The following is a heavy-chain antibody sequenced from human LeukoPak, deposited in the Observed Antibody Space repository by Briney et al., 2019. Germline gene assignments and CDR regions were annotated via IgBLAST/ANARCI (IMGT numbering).Heavy chain of an antibody. J-gene: IGHJ2*01. Sequence: PGGSLRLSCAASGFTFSTYAMSWVRQAPGKGLEWVSAITGSGGSTYYSDSVKGRFTISRDNSKNTLYLQMNSLRAEDTAVYYCARGALVGYYGSGSLHDLWGRGTLVTVSS. D-gene: IGHD3-10*01. CDR2: ITGSGGST. CDR1: GFTFSTYA. V-gene: IGHV3-23*01. CDR3: ARGALVGYYGSGSLHDL.